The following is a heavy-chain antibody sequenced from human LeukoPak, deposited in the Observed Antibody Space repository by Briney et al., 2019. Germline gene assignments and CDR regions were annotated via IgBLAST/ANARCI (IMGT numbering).Heavy chain of an antibody. Sequence: GGSLRLSCAASGFTFSDYYMSWVRQAPGKGLEWVGRIKSKIHGGTTDYAAPVKGRFSISRDDSKDTLYLQMSSLETEDTAVYYCTTSTSPGIDYWGQGTLVTVSS. CDR3: TTSTSPGIDY. V-gene: IGHV3-15*01. J-gene: IGHJ4*02. CDR2: IKSKIHGGTT. D-gene: IGHD2/OR15-2a*01. CDR1: GFTFSDYY.